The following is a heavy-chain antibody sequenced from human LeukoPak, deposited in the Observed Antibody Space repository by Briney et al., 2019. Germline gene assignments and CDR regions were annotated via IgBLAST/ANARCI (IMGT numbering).Heavy chain of an antibody. Sequence: ASVKVSCKASGYTFTNNYMHWVRQAPGQGLEWMGWINPNSGDTNYAQKFQGRVTMTRDTSISTAYMELSSLRSDDTAVYYCARYNSGWYSGYWGQGTLVTVSS. D-gene: IGHD6-19*01. J-gene: IGHJ4*02. V-gene: IGHV1-2*02. CDR1: GYTFTNNY. CDR2: INPNSGDT. CDR3: ARYNSGWYSGY.